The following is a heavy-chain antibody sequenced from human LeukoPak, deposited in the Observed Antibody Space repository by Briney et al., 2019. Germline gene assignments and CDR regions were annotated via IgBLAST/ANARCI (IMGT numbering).Heavy chain of an antibody. CDR1: GFTFDDYA. CDR3: AKGPITTRRSYFDY. J-gene: IGHJ4*02. CDR2: ISWNSGSI. V-gene: IGHV3-9*01. D-gene: IGHD3-22*01. Sequence: GRSLRLSCAASGFTFDDYAMHWVRQAPGKGLEWVSGISWNSGSIGYADSVKGRFTIFRDNAKNSLYLQMNSLRAEDTALYYCAKGPITTRRSYFDYWGQGTLVTVSS.